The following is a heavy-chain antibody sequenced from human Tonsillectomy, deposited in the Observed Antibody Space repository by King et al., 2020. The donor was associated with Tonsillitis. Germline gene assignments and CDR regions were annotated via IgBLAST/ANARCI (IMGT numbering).Heavy chain of an antibody. CDR2: IKSKTDGGTT. D-gene: IGHD6-13*01. J-gene: IGHJ4*02. Sequence: QLVQSGGGLVKPGGSLRLSCAASGFTFSNAWMSWVRQAPGKGLEWVGRIKSKTDGGTTDYAAPVKGRFNISRDDSKNTLYLQMNSLKTGDTAVYYCTTVLSSSWYVNYFDYWGQGTLVTVSS. V-gene: IGHV3-15*01. CDR3: TTVLSSSWYVNYFDY. CDR1: GFTFSNAW.